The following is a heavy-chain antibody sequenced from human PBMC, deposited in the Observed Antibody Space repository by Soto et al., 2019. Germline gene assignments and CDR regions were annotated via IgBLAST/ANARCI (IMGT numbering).Heavy chain of an antibody. V-gene: IGHV1-2*02. J-gene: IGHJ5*02. CDR2: INPNSGGT. Sequence: QVQLVQSGAEVKKSGASVKVSCKASGDIFTGYYFHWVRQAPGQGLEWVGGINPNSGGTNYAQTFQGRATITRDSSITTVYMELSSLRPDDTAVYYCARDGVAVAGSQNWLDTWGQGTLVTVSS. D-gene: IGHD6-19*01. CDR3: ARDGVAVAGSQNWLDT. CDR1: GDIFTGYY.